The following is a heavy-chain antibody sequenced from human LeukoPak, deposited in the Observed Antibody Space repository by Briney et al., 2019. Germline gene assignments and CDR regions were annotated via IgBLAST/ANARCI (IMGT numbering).Heavy chain of an antibody. J-gene: IGHJ4*02. D-gene: IGHD2-21*02. CDR1: GYSFTSCW. V-gene: IGHV5-51*01. Sequence: GESLKISCKGSGYSFTSCWIGWVRQMPGKGLEWMGIIYPGDSDTRYSPSFQGQVTISADKSISTAYLQWSSLKASDTAMYYCARLSYCGGDCYYNSYFDYWGQGTLVTVSS. CDR2: IYPGDSDT. CDR3: ARLSYCGGDCYYNSYFDY.